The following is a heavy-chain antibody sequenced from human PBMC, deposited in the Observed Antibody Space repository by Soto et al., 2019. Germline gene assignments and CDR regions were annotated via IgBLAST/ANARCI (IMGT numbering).Heavy chain of an antibody. CDR1: GFTFSSYA. CDR3: ARDGLVATIGRHPYNWFDP. CDR2: ISYDGSNK. D-gene: IGHD5-12*01. J-gene: IGHJ5*02. V-gene: IGHV3-30-3*01. Sequence: QVQLVESGGGVVQPGRSLRLSCAASGFTFSSYAMHWVRQAPGKGLEWVAVISYDGSNKYYADSVKGRFTISRDNSKNTLYLQMNSLRAEDTAVYYCARDGLVATIGRHPYNWFDPWGQGTLVTVSS.